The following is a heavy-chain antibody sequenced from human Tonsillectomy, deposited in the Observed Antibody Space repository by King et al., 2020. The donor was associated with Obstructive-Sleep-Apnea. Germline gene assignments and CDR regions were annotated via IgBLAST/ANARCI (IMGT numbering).Heavy chain of an antibody. CDR2: ISGSGGST. CDR3: ATPDSYYYDSSGFNWKGDY. CDR1: GFTFSSYA. Sequence: VQLVESGGGLVQPGGSLRLSCAASGFTFSSYAMSWVRQAPGKGLEWVSAISGSGGSTYYADSVKGRFTISRDHSKNPLYLQMNSLRAEDTAVYYCATPDSYYYDSSGFNWKGDYWGQGTLVTVSS. D-gene: IGHD3-22*01. J-gene: IGHJ4*02. V-gene: IGHV3-23*04.